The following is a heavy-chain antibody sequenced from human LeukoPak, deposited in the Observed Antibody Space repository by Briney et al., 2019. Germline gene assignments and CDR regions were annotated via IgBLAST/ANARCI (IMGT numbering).Heavy chain of an antibody. D-gene: IGHD2-15*01. CDR1: GGSISSYY. J-gene: IGHJ6*03. CDR2: IYTSGST. Sequence: SETLSLTCTVSGGSISSYYWSWIRQPPGKGLEWIGYIYTSGSTNYNPSLKSRVTISADTSKNQFSLKLSSVTAADTAVYYCARQGYSANYYYMDVWGKGTTVTVSS. V-gene: IGHV4-4*09. CDR3: ARQGYSANYYYMDV.